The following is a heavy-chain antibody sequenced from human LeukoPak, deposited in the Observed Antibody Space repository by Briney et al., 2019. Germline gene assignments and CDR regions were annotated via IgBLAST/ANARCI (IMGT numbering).Heavy chain of an antibody. CDR1: GFTFSSYS. D-gene: IGHD5-12*01. CDR2: ISYDGSNK. Sequence: GGSLRLSCAASGFTFSSYSMHWVRQAPGKGLEWVAVISYDGSNKYYADSVKGRFTISRDNSKNTLYLQMNSLRAEDTAVYYCARVGGGYSGYVDWGQGTLVTVSS. CDR3: ARVGGGYSGYVD. V-gene: IGHV3-30*03. J-gene: IGHJ4*02.